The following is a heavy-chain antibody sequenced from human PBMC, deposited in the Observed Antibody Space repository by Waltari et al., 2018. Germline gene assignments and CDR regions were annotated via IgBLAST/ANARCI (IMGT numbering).Heavy chain of an antibody. Sequence: QLQESGPGRVKPSESLSLTCTVSGPSVSRNSYYWGWIRQSPGKGLEWIGSVLSNGNTYYNPSLKSRVTISVDTSRNQFFLMLTSVTAADTAVYFCVRPPHCRGATCTALWGQGTLVSVSS. J-gene: IGHJ4*02. D-gene: IGHD2-15*01. V-gene: IGHV4-39*01. CDR3: VRPPHCRGATCTAL. CDR2: VLSNGNT. CDR1: GPSVSRNSYY.